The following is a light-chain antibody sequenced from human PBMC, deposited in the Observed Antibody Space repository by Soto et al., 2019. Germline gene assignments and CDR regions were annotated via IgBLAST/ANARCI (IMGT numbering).Light chain of an antibody. CDR2: AAS. Sequence: AIQLTQSPSSLSASLGDSGTITCQARQDIRNYLGWYQQKPGTAPRLLIHAASSLQSGVPSRFSGSASGTEFTLTISSLQPEDLASYYCLQDHSYPWTFGQGTKVDI. CDR1: QDIRNY. CDR3: LQDHSYPWT. J-gene: IGKJ1*01. V-gene: IGKV1-6*01.